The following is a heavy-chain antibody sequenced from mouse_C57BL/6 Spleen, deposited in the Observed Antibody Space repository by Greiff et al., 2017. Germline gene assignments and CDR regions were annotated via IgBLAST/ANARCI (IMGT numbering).Heavy chain of an antibody. CDR2: IWSGGST. Sequence: QVQLQQSGPGLVQPSQSLSITCTVSGFSLTSYGVHWVRQPPGTGLEWLGVIWSGGSTDYNADFISRLSFSKAHSKSQIFFKMNSLQADDTAIYYCAKNSHSNCPYYAIDYWGQGTSVTVSS. J-gene: IGHJ4*01. CDR1: GFSLTSYG. D-gene: IGHD2-5*01. V-gene: IGHV2-4*01. CDR3: AKNSHSNCPYYAIDY.